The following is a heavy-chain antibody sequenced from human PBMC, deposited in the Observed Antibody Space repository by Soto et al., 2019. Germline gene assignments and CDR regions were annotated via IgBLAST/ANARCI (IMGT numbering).Heavy chain of an antibody. CDR3: AKEGGYSVSIWYYFDY. Sequence: EVQLVESGGGLVQPGRSLRLSCAASGFTFDDYAMHWVRQAPGKGLEWVSGISWNSGSIGYADSVKGRFTISRDNAKNSLYLQMNSLRAEDTALYYCAKEGGYSVSIWYYFDYWGQGTLVTVCS. D-gene: IGHD3-22*01. CDR1: GFTFDDYA. V-gene: IGHV3-9*01. J-gene: IGHJ4*02. CDR2: ISWNSGSI.